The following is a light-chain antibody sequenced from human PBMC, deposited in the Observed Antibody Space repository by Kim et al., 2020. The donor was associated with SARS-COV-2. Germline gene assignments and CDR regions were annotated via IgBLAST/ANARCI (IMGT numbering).Light chain of an antibody. CDR3: SSFASSSIVI. CDR1: SSDIGLYNY. Sequence: QSALTQPASVAGSPGQSITISCTGTSSDIGLYNYASWYQCHPGKAPKLIIYDVTKRPSGVSFRFSASKSGNTASLTISGLQGEDEADYYCSSFASSSIVIFGGGTKLTVL. CDR2: DVT. V-gene: IGLV2-14*03. J-gene: IGLJ2*01.